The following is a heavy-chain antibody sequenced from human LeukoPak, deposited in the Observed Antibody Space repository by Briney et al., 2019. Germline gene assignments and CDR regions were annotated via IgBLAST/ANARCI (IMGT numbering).Heavy chain of an antibody. CDR3: AKEGHYDFWSGYYQPLDY. CDR1: GFTFRSYA. CDR2: IRDSGGNT. Sequence: GGSLRLSCAASGFTFRSYAMSWVRQAPGKGLEWVSVIRDSGGNTYYADSVKGRFTISRDNSKNTLYLQMNSLRAEDTAVYYCAKEGHYDFWSGYYQPLDYWGQGTLVTVSS. J-gene: IGHJ4*02. V-gene: IGHV3-23*01. D-gene: IGHD3-3*01.